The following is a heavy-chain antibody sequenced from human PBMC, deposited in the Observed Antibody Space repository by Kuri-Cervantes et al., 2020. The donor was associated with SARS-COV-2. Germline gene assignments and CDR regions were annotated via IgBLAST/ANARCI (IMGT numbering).Heavy chain of an antibody. CDR2: IGPSGTTK. Sequence: SLKISCTASGVIFSDYYMTWIRQAPGKGLELVSNIGPSGTTKYYADSVKGRFTISRDNAKNSLYLQMNSLRAEDTAVYYCARGSNYDFWSGLGYYMDVWGKGTTVTVSS. J-gene: IGHJ6*03. CDR1: GVIFSDYY. CDR3: ARGSNYDFWSGLGYYMDV. D-gene: IGHD3-3*01. V-gene: IGHV3-11*04.